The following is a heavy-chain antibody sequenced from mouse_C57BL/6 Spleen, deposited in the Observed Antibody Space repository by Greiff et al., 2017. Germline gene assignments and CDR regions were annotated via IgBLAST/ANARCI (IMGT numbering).Heavy chain of an antibody. CDR2: ISYDGSN. CDR1: GYSITSGYY. Sequence: EVQLLESGPGLVKPSQSLSLTCSVTGYSITSGYYWNWIRQFPGNKLEWMGYISYDGSNNYNPSLKNRISITRDTSKNQFFLKLNSVTTEDTATYYCARENWDYFDYWGQGTTLTVSS. V-gene: IGHV3-6*01. CDR3: ARENWDYFDY. J-gene: IGHJ2*01. D-gene: IGHD4-1*01.